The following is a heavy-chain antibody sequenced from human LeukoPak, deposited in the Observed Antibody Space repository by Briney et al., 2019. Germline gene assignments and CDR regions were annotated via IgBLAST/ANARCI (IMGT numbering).Heavy chain of an antibody. Sequence: PGGSLRLSCAASGCTFRSYAMSWVRQAPGKGLEWVSAISGSGGSTYYADSVKGRFTISRDNSKNTLYLQMNSLRAEDTAVYYCAKDRELELPFDYWGQGTLVTVSS. V-gene: IGHV3-23*01. J-gene: IGHJ4*02. CDR3: AKDRELELPFDY. D-gene: IGHD1-7*01. CDR1: GCTFRSYA. CDR2: ISGSGGST.